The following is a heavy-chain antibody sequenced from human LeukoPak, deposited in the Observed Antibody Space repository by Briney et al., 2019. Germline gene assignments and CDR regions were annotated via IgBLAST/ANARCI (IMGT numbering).Heavy chain of an antibody. CDR1: GFTFSNAW. Sequence: GGSLRLSCAASGFTFSNAWMSWVRQAPGKGLEWVSYISSSGSIMYSADSVKGRFTISRDNAKNSLYLQMNSLRAEDTAIYYCSVQYSSSSVVDFWGQGTLVTVSS. CDR2: ISSSGSIM. V-gene: IGHV3-48*03. J-gene: IGHJ4*01. CDR3: SVQYSSSSVVDF. D-gene: IGHD6-6*01.